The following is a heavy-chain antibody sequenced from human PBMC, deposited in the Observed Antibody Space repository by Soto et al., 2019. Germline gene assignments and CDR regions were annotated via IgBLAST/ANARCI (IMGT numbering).Heavy chain of an antibody. Sequence: DVYLLESGGTLVQPGGSLRLSCAASGFDFSSYAMTWARQAPGKGLEWVSGITYTGDTTYYADSVKGRFTISRDNYRNTLYLQMNSLRADDTAMYFCAKDWPGTSSVTSDYWGQGTLVTVSS. CDR1: GFDFSSYA. V-gene: IGHV3-23*01. CDR3: AKDWPGTSSVTSDY. J-gene: IGHJ4*02. D-gene: IGHD4-17*01. CDR2: ITYTGDTT.